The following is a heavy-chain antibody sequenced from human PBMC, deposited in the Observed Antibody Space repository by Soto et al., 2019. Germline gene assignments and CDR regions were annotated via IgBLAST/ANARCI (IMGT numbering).Heavy chain of an antibody. J-gene: IGHJ4*02. Sequence: EVQLVESGGGLVQPGGSLRLSCAASGFTFSSYAMHWVRQAPGKGLEYVSAISSNGGSTYYANSVKGRFTISRDNSKNTLYIQMGSLRAEDMAVYYCAREFSYCSSTRCYVHYFDYWGQGTLVTVSS. CDR3: AREFSYCSSTRCYVHYFDY. CDR2: ISSNGGST. V-gene: IGHV3-64*01. D-gene: IGHD2-2*01. CDR1: GFTFSSYA.